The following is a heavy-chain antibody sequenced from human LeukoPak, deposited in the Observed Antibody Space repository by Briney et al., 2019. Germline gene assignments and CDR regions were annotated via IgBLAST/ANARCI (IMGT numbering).Heavy chain of an antibody. V-gene: IGHV5-51*01. CDR2: IYPDDSDT. CDR1: GYSFLGYW. CDR3: VRQRVGAASGYYYYYSMDV. Sequence: GESLKISCKGSGYSFLGYWIAWVRQMPGKGLGWMGIIYPDDSDTRYSPSFQGQVTISVDKSTSTAYLQWSSLKASDTAMYYCVRQRVGAASGYYYYYSMDVWGEGTTVTVSS. J-gene: IGHJ6*03. D-gene: IGHD1-26*01.